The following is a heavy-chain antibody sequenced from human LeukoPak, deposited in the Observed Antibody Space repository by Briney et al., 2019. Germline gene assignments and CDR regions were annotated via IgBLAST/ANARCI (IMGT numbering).Heavy chain of an antibody. D-gene: IGHD4-11*01. CDR3: SKDYSNFFDY. CDR1: GFTFSSYG. V-gene: IGHV3-30*18. Sequence: GGSLRLSCAASGFTFSSYGMHWVRQAPGKGLEWVAVISYDGSNKYYADSVKGRFTISRDNYKNTLYLQINSLRAEDTAVYYCSKDYSNFFDYWGQGTLVTVSS. CDR2: ISYDGSNK. J-gene: IGHJ4*02.